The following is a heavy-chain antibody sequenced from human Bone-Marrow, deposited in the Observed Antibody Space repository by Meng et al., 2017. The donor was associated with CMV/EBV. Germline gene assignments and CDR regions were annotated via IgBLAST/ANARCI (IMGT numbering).Heavy chain of an antibody. CDR1: GGSFSGYY. CDR3: ARGRTTWGY. Sequence: SETLSLTCAVYGGSFSGYYWSWIRQPPGKGLEWIGEINHSGSTNYNPSLKSRVTISVDTSKNQFSLKLSSVTAADTAVYYCARGRTTWGYWGQGTLVTVSS. J-gene: IGHJ4*02. D-gene: IGHD1-1*01. CDR2: INHSGST. V-gene: IGHV4-34*01.